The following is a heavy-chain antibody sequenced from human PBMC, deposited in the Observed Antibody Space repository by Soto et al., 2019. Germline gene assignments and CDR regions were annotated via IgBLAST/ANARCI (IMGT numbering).Heavy chain of an antibody. CDR3: ARVHVVRGVHYWYFDL. Sequence: QVQLQESGPGLVKPSQTLSLTCTVSGGSISSGGYYWSWIRQHPGKGLEWIWYIYYSGSTYYNPSLKSRVTISVDTSKNQFTLKLSSVTAADTAVYYCARVHVVRGVHYWYFDLWGRGTLVTVSS. D-gene: IGHD3-10*01. CDR1: GGSISSGGYY. J-gene: IGHJ2*01. V-gene: IGHV4-31*03. CDR2: IYYSGST.